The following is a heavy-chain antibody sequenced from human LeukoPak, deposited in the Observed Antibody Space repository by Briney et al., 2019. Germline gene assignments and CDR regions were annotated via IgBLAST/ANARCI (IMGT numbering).Heavy chain of an antibody. CDR3: ARQGGYYYPFDY. D-gene: IGHD3-22*01. Sequence: GESLKISCKGSGYNFTTYWISWVRQMPGKGLEWMGRIDPSDSYTNYSPSFQGHVTISADKSISTAYLQWSSLKASDTAMYYCARQGGYYYPFDYWGQGTLVTVSS. J-gene: IGHJ4*02. CDR1: GYNFTTYW. CDR2: IDPSDSYT. V-gene: IGHV5-10-1*01.